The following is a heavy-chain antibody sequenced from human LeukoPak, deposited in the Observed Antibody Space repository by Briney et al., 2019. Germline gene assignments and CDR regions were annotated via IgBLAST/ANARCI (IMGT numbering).Heavy chain of an antibody. CDR3: ARGSYCSSTSCYTGYYYYYYMDV. CDR2: MNPNSGNT. J-gene: IGHJ6*03. D-gene: IGHD2-2*02. CDR1: GYTYTSYD. V-gene: IGHV1-8*03. Sequence: VASVKVSCKASGYTYTSYDINWVRQATGQGLEWMGWMNPNSGNTGYAQKCQGRVTITRNTSISTAYMELSSLRSEDTAVYYCARGSYCSSTSCYTGYYYYYYMDVWGKGTTVTVSS.